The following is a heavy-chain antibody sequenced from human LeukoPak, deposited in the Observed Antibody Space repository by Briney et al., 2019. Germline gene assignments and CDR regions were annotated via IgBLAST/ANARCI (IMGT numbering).Heavy chain of an antibody. CDR3: AKVDPVWSGYYTVDY. D-gene: IGHD3-3*01. CDR2: SSGRRDWN. CDR1: GFTFSSYA. Sequence: GGSLRLSCAASGFTFSSYAMSWVRQAPGTGLEWGSASSGRRDWNYYADSVKGRFTISRDNSKSTLYLQMNSLRAEDTAVYYCAKVDPVWSGYYTVDYWGQGALVTVSS. J-gene: IGHJ4*02. V-gene: IGHV3-23*01.